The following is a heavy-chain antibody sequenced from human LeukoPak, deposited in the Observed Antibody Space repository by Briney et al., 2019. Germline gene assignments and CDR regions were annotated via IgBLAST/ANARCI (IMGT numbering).Heavy chain of an antibody. V-gene: IGHV3-23*01. D-gene: IGHD3-22*01. Sequence: PGGSLRLSCAASGFTFSTQAMSWVRQAPGKGLEWVSSITGSGASTYYADSVKGRFTISRDNSKNTLYLQMNSLRTEDAAVYYCAKLDYYETHWGQGTLVTVSS. CDR2: ITGSGAST. CDR3: AKLDYYETH. J-gene: IGHJ4*02. CDR1: GFTFSTQA.